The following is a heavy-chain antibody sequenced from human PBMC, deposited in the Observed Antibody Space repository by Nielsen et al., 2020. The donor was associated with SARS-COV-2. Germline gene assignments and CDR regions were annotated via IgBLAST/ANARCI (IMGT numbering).Heavy chain of an antibody. V-gene: IGHV3-9*01. CDR1: GFTFEDYA. CDR3: ARYQQDLYYYGMDV. CDR2: ISWKSGSI. Sequence: SLKISCAASGFTFEDYAMHWVRQAPGKGLEWVSGISWKSGSIGYADSVKGRFTISRDNAKKSLYLQMNSLRAEDTAVYYCARYQQDLYYYGMDVWGQGTTVTVSS. J-gene: IGHJ6*02.